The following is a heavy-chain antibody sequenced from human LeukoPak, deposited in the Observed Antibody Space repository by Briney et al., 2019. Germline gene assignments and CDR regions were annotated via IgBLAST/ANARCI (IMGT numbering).Heavy chain of an antibody. J-gene: IGHJ4*02. D-gene: IGHD1-14*01. Sequence: GGSLRLSCAASGFTFRNHDIHWVRQAPGKGLEWVASIRFHGNSQYYADYVKGRFTISRDNSKNPVYLQMNSLRAEDTPLYFCAKDLLRNPDFDYWGQGTLVSVSS. CDR2: IRFHGNSQ. V-gene: IGHV3-30*02. CDR3: AKDLLRNPDFDY. CDR1: GFTFRNHD.